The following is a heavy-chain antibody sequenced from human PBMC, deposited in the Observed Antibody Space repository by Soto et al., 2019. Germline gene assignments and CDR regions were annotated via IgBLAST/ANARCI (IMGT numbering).Heavy chain of an antibody. CDR2: ISGSGGST. CDR1: GFTFSSYA. Sequence: GGSLRLCCAASGFTFSSYAMSWVRQAPGKGLEWVSAISGSGGSTYYADSVKGRFTISRDNSKNTLYLQMNSLRAEDTAVYYCAKDSLSSGYYSGPDYWGQGTLVTVSS. CDR3: AKDSLSSGYYSGPDY. D-gene: IGHD3-22*01. V-gene: IGHV3-23*01. J-gene: IGHJ4*02.